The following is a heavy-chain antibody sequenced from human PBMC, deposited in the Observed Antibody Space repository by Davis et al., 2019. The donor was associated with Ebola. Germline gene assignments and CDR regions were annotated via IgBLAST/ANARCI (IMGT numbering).Heavy chain of an antibody. CDR3: ARVPRVVVPAVIPRPRGAFDI. V-gene: IGHV4-34*01. CDR1: GGSFSGYY. Sequence: PSETLSLTCAVSGGSFSGYYWSWIRQPPGKGLEWIGEINHSGSTNYNPSLKSRVTISVDTSKNQFSLKLSSVTAADTAVYYCARVPRVVVPAVIPRPRGAFDIWGQGTMVTVSS. CDR2: INHSGST. J-gene: IGHJ3*02. D-gene: IGHD2-2*01.